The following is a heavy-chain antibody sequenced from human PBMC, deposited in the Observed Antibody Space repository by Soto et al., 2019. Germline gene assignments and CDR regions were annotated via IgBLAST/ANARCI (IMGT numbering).Heavy chain of an antibody. CDR2: INHSGST. V-gene: IGHV4-34*01. CDR1: GGSFSGYY. Sequence: ETLSLTCAVYGGSFSGYYWSWIRQPPGKGLEWIGEINHSGSTNYNPSLKSRVTISVDTSKNQFSLKLSSVTAADTAVYYCARVRITMVRGVPYFDYWGQGTLVTVT. CDR3: ARVRITMVRGVPYFDY. J-gene: IGHJ4*02. D-gene: IGHD3-10*01.